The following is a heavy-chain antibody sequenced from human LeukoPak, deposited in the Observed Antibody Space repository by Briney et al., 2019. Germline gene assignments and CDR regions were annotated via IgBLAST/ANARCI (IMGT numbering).Heavy chain of an antibody. CDR1: GFTFSDYY. CDR3: ARGDFNTPYYFDY. D-gene: IGHD2/OR15-2a*01. Sequence: GGSLRLSCAASGFTFSDYYMSWIRQAPGKGLEWVSYISSSGSTLYYADSVKGRFTISRDNAKNSLYLQMNSLRAEDTAVYYCARGDFNTPYYFDYWGQGTLVTVSS. J-gene: IGHJ4*02. CDR2: ISSSGSTL. V-gene: IGHV3-11*01.